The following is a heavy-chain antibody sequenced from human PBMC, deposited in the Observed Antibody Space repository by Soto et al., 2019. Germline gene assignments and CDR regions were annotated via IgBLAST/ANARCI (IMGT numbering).Heavy chain of an antibody. D-gene: IGHD2-2*01. V-gene: IGHV4-34*01. CDR2: INHSGST. CDR1: GGSFSGYY. J-gene: IGHJ4*02. Sequence: PSETLSLTCAVYGGSFSGYYWSWIRQPPGKGLEWIGEINHSGSTNYNPSLKSRVTISVDTSKNHFSLKLSSVTAADTAVYYCARAPPSDIVVVPAAIAYYYFDYWGQGTLVTVSS. CDR3: ARAPPSDIVVVPAAIAYYYFDY.